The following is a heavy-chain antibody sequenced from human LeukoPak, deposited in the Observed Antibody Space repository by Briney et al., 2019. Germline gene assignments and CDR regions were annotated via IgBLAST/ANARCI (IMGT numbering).Heavy chain of an antibody. CDR3: TSSTSVWRDN. D-gene: IGHD6-19*01. V-gene: IGHV1-8*01. CDR1: DTPTVGD. J-gene: IGHJ4*02. Sequence: GASVKVSCKHSLDTPTVGDMNSGAGATGQGLEWMGWMNPNSGNTGYGQSFQGRTTMSRDISIGTAYTELSNLTFEDTAINVSTSSTSVWRDNWGQGTLVTVSA. CDR2: MNPNSGNT.